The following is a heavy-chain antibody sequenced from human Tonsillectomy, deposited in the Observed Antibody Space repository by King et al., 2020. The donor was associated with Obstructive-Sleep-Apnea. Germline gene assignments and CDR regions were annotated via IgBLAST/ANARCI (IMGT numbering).Heavy chain of an antibody. D-gene: IGHD5-12*01. Sequence: VQLVESGGGLVHPGGSLRLSCAASGFLFTNYAMGWVRQAPGKGLEWVSSISGSSDNTYYADSVKGRFTISRDNSKNTVFLLVNSLRADDTAVYYCAKAGGYDYGDWYFDLWGRGTLVTVSS. CDR3: AKAGGYDYGDWYFDL. J-gene: IGHJ2*01. V-gene: IGHV3-23*04. CDR1: GFLFTNYA. CDR2: ISGSSDNT.